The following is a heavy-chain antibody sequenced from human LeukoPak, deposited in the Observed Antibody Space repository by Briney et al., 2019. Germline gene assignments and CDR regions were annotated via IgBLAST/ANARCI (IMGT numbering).Heavy chain of an antibody. J-gene: IGHJ4*02. D-gene: IGHD2-2*01. V-gene: IGHV3-66*02. Sequence: GGSLRLSCAASGFTVSSNYMTWVRQAPGQGLDWVSVIYSDGSTFYADSVKGRLTISRDNTKNTLYLQMNSVRPEDTAVYYCANLPNYWGEGTLVTVSS. CDR1: GFTVSSNY. CDR2: IYSDGST. CDR3: ANLPNY.